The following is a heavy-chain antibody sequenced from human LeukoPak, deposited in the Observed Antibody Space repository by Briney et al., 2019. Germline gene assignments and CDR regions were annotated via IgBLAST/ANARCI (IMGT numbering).Heavy chain of an antibody. CDR1: GGSISSSSYY. Sequence: SQTLSLTRTVSGGSISSSSYYWGWIRQPPGKGLEWIGSIYYSGSTYYKLSLKSRVTISVDTSKNQFSLKLRSVTAADTAVYYCARSYDSSGYSETWGQGTLVTVSS. D-gene: IGHD3-22*01. CDR3: ARSYDSSGYSET. CDR2: IYYSGST. V-gene: IGHV4-39*07. J-gene: IGHJ5*02.